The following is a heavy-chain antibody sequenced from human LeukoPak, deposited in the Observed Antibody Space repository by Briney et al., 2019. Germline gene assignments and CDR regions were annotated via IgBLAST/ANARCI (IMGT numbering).Heavy chain of an antibody. CDR2: ISYDGSNK. CDR3: ARDSYYYDSSGYYYAYFDY. D-gene: IGHD3-22*01. V-gene: IGHV3-30-3*01. CDR1: GITFSTYA. Sequence: GGSLRLSCVASGITFSTYAMSWVRQAPGKGLEWVAVISYDGSNKYYADSVKGRFTISRDNSKNTLYLQMNSLRAEDTAVYYCARDSYYYDSSGYYYAYFDYWGQGTLVTVSS. J-gene: IGHJ4*02.